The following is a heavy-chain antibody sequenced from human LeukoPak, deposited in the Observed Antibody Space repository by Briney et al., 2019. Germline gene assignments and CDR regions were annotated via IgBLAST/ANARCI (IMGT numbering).Heavy chain of an antibody. Sequence: ASVKVSCKASGYTFTSYGISWVRQAPGQGLEWMGWISAYNGNTNYAQKLQGRVTMTTDTSTSTAYMELRSLRSDDTAVYYCARTALAYYYYYMDVWGKGTTVTVSS. V-gene: IGHV1-18*01. J-gene: IGHJ6*03. CDR2: ISAYNGNT. CDR1: GYTFTSYG. CDR3: ARTALAYYYYYMDV.